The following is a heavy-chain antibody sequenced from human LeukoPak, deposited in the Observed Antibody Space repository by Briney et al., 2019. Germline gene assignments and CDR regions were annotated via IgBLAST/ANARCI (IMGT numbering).Heavy chain of an antibody. J-gene: IGHJ4*02. Sequence: SETLSLTCTVSGGSISSSSYYWGWIRQPPGKGLEWIGSIYYSGSTYYNPSLKSRVTISVDTSKNQFSLKLSSVTAADTAVYYCARHPQVITIFGVVIMSYFDYWGQGTLVTVSS. CDR3: ARHPQVITIFGVVIMSYFDY. D-gene: IGHD3-3*01. CDR2: IYYSGST. V-gene: IGHV4-39*01. CDR1: GGSISSSSYY.